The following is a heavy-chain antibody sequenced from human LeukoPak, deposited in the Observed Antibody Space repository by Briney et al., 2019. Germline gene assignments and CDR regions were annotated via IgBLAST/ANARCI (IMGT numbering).Heavy chain of an antibody. Sequence: GGSLRLSCAASGFTFSRDWMSWVRQAPGKGLEWVAIIKQDGSEKYYADSVKGRFTISRDNAKNSLYLQMNSLRAEDTAVYYCAKSCSTSCFYFDYWGQGTLVTVSS. CDR2: IKQDGSEK. D-gene: IGHD2-2*01. J-gene: IGHJ4*02. CDR1: GFTFSRDW. V-gene: IGHV3-7*01. CDR3: AKSCSTSCFYFDY.